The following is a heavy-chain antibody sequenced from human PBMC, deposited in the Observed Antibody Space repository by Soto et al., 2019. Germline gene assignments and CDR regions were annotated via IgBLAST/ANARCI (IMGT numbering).Heavy chain of an antibody. V-gene: IGHV1-18*01. D-gene: IGHD6-13*01. CDR1: GFTFTSSA. CDR3: ARESSSSCHDY. Sequence: ASVKVSCKASGFTFTSSAMQWVRQAPGQGLEWMGWISAYNGNTNYAQKLQGRVTMTTDTSTSTAYMELRSLRSDDTAVYYCARESSSSCHDYWGQGTLVTV. J-gene: IGHJ4*02. CDR2: ISAYNGNT.